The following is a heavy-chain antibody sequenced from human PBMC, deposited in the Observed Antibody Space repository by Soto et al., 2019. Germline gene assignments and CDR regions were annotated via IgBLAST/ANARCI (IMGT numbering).Heavy chain of an antibody. J-gene: IGHJ4*02. D-gene: IGHD3-16*01. V-gene: IGHV1-8*02. CDR1: GYTFTSYA. Sequence: GASVKVSCKASGYTFTSYAMHWVRQAPGQRLEWMGWMNPNSGNTGYAQKFQGRVTMTRNTSISTAYMELSSLRSEDTAVYYCARGWMGGFYFDYWGQGALVTVSS. CDR2: MNPNSGNT. CDR3: ARGWMGGFYFDY.